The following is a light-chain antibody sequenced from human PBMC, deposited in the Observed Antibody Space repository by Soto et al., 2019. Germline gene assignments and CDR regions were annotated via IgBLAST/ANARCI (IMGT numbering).Light chain of an antibody. V-gene: IGKV1-9*01. CDR3: QQLNSYPPRLT. J-gene: IGKJ4*01. CDR1: QGISSY. Sequence: DLQLTQSPSFLSASVGDRVTITCRASQGISSYLAWYQQKPGKAPKLLIYAASTLQSGVPSRFSGSGSGTEFTLTIISLQPEDFATYYCQQLNSYPPRLTFGGGTKVEIK. CDR2: AAS.